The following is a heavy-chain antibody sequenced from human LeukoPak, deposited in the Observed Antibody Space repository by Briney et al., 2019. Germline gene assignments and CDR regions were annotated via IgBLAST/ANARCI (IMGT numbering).Heavy chain of an antibody. Sequence: GSLRLSCAASGFTFSSYAMHWVRQAPGKGLEWVAGISYDGSNKYYADSVKGRFTISRDNSKNTLYLQMNSLRAEDTAVYYCARAVAEGSGGYWGQGTLVTVSS. V-gene: IGHV3-30-3*01. J-gene: IGHJ4*02. CDR3: ARAVAEGSGGY. D-gene: IGHD6-19*01. CDR1: GFTFSSYA. CDR2: ISYDGSNK.